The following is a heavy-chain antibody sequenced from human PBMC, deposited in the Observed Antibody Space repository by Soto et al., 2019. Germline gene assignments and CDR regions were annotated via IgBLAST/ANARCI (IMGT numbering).Heavy chain of an antibody. Sequence: SETLSLTCTVSGGSISSSSYYWGWIRQPPGKGLEWIGSIYYSGSTYYNPSLKSRVTISVDTSKNQFSLKLSSVTAADTAVYYCAKDIGYFDWPSGWFDPWGQGTLVTVSS. CDR2: IYYSGST. CDR3: AKDIGYFDWPSGWFDP. V-gene: IGHV4-39*02. D-gene: IGHD3-9*01. J-gene: IGHJ5*02. CDR1: GGSISSSSYY.